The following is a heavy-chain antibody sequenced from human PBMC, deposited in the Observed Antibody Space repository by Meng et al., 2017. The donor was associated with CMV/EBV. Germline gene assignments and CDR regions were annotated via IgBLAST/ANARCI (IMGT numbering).Heavy chain of an antibody. J-gene: IGHJ5*02. D-gene: IGHD4-23*01. Sequence: GESLKISCAASGFTFDDYGMSWVRQAPGKGLEWVSGINWNGGSTGDADSVKGRFTISRDNAKNSLYLQMNSLRAEDTALYYCARVRGGNSGWFDPWGQGTLVTVSS. CDR3: ARVRGGNSGWFDP. V-gene: IGHV3-20*04. CDR2: INWNGGST. CDR1: GFTFDDYG.